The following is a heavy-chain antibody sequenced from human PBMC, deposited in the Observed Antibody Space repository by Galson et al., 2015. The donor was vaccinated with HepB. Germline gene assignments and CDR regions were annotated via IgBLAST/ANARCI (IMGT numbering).Heavy chain of an antibody. CDR3: ARPIISSDVSGFDP. J-gene: IGHJ5*02. Sequence: LSLTCTVSSVSISSANNYWSWIRQAPGERLEYIGSVNYSGATYYNPSFKSRVSMSVDTSRNQLSLKLNSVTAADTAVYYCARPIISSDVSGFDPWGQGTMVTVSS. CDR2: VNYSGAT. CDR1: SVSISSANNY. D-gene: IGHD2/OR15-2a*01. V-gene: IGHV4-39*01.